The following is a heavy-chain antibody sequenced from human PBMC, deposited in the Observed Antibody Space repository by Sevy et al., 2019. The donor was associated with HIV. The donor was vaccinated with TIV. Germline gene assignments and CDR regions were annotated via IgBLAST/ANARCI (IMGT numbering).Heavy chain of an antibody. CDR2: IVDGSDVT. J-gene: IGHJ6*02. Sequence: ASVKVSCKASGFTFSSSAVQWVRQARGHRLEWIGWIVDGSDVTDYAQDLQDRVTINRDMSTGTVYMELSSLKSEDTAVYYCAAEDMTTFGGPLRVFEAWGLGTTVTVSS. CDR3: AAEDMTTFGGPLRVFEA. CDR1: GFTFSSSA. V-gene: IGHV1-58*01. D-gene: IGHD3-16*01.